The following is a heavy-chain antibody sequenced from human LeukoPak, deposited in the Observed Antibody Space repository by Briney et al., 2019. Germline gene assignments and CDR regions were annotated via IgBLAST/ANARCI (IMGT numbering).Heavy chain of an antibody. D-gene: IGHD1-26*01. V-gene: IGHV4-59*12. Sequence: SETLSLTCTVSGGSISSYYWSWIRQPPGKGLEWIGYIYYSGSTNYNPSLKSRVTISVDTSKNQFSLKLSSVTAADTAVYYCARASRELRYIDYWGQGTLVTVSS. CDR3: ARASRELRYIDY. CDR2: IYYSGST. CDR1: GGSISSYY. J-gene: IGHJ4*02.